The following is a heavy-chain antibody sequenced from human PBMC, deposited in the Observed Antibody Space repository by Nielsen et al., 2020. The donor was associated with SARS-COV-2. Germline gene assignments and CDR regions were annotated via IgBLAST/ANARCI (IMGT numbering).Heavy chain of an antibody. CDR3: AREWGYGTHYYYGMDV. J-gene: IGHJ6*02. Sequence: ASVKVSCKASGYTFTSYAMHWVRQAPGQRLEWMGWINAGNGNTKYSQKFQGRVTITRDTSASTAYMELSSLRSEDTAVYYCAREWGYGTHYYYGMDVWGQGTTVTVSS. CDR2: INAGNGNT. D-gene: IGHD1-14*01. CDR1: GYTFTSYA. V-gene: IGHV1-3*01.